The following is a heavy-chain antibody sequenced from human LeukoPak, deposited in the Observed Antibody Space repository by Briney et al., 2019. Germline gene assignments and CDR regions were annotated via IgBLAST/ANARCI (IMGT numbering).Heavy chain of an antibody. CDR2: INHSGST. J-gene: IGHJ4*02. Sequence: PSETLSLTCAVYGGSFSGYYRSWIRQPPGKGLEWIGEINHSGSTNYNPSLKSRVTISVDTSKNQFSLKLSSVTAADTAVYYCARGRYYDFWSGYYRQYYFDYWGQGTLVTVSS. CDR3: ARGRYYDFWSGYYRQYYFDY. CDR1: GGSFSGYY. D-gene: IGHD3-3*01. V-gene: IGHV4-34*01.